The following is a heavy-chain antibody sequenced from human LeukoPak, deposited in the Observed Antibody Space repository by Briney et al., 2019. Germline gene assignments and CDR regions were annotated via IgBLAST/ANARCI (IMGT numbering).Heavy chain of an antibody. V-gene: IGHV1-69*13. Sequence: ASVKVSCKASGGAFSSYAISWVRQAPGQGLEWMGGIIPIFGIANYAQKFQGRVTITADESTSTAYMELSSLRSEDTAVYYCARAGEVDYYGSGSYPLLNWFDPWGQGTLVTVSS. CDR1: GGAFSSYA. CDR3: ARAGEVDYYGSGSYPLLNWFDP. CDR2: IIPIFGIA. J-gene: IGHJ5*02. D-gene: IGHD3-10*01.